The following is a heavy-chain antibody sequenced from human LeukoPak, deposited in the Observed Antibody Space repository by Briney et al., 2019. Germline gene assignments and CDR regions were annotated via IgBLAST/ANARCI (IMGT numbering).Heavy chain of an antibody. D-gene: IGHD2-8*01. CDR2: ISGSGGST. CDR1: GFTFSSYA. CDR3: AKEGLSGRGYEWYYMHG. V-gene: IGHV3-23*01. J-gene: IGHJ6*03. Sequence: GGSLRLSCAASGFTFSSYAMSSVRQAPGEGREWVSAISGSGGSTYYADSVKGRFTISRDTSKSTLYLQKNSVRVEDTAVYYLAKEGLSGRGYEWYYMHGWG.